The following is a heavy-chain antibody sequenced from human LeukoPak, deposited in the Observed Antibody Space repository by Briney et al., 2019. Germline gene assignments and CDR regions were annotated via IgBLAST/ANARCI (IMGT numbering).Heavy chain of an antibody. D-gene: IGHD3-3*01. CDR2: ISAYNGNT. J-gene: IGHJ6*03. CDR1: GYTLTSYG. Sequence: RASVKVSCKASGYTLTSYGISWVRQAPGQGLEWMGWISAYNGNTNYAQKLQGRVTMTTDTSTSTAYMELRSLRSDDTAVYYCARGALFDFWSGYYDYYYYMDVWGKGITVTVSS. CDR3: ARGALFDFWSGYYDYYYYMDV. V-gene: IGHV1-18*01.